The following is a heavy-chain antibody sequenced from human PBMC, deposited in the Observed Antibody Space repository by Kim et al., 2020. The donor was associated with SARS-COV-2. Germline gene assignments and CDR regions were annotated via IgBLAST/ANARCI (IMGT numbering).Heavy chain of an antibody. CDR1: GFTFSNHW. CDR3: ARYSSGWWAAFDI. D-gene: IGHD6-19*01. V-gene: IGHV3-74*01. Sequence: GGSLRLSCAASGFTFSNHWMYWVRQAPGKGLVWVSRINRDGSSTNYADSVTGRFTISRDNAKNTLFLQMNSLRAEDTAVYYCARYSSGWWAAFDIWGQGTMVTVSS. CDR2: INRDGSST. J-gene: IGHJ3*02.